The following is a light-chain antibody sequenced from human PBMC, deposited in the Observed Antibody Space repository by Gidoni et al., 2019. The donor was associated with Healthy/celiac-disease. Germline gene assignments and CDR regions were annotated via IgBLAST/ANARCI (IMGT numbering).Light chain of an antibody. CDR1: SSDVGSYNL. Sequence: QSALTQPASGSGSPGQSITISCTGTSSDVGSYNLVSWYQQHPGKAPKLMLYEGSKRPSGVSNRFSGSKSGNTASLTISGLQAEDEADYYCCSYAGSSTFVVFGGGTKLTVL. J-gene: IGLJ2*01. V-gene: IGLV2-23*03. CDR3: CSYAGSSTFVV. CDR2: EGS.